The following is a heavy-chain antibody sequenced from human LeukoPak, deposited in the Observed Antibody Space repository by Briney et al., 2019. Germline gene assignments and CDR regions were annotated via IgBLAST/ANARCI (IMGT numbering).Heavy chain of an antibody. Sequence: ASVKVSCKVSGYTFTSYGISWVRQAPGQGLEWMGWISAYNGNTNYAQKLQGRVTMTTDTSTSTAYMELRSLRYDDTAVYYCARDSDYYYDSSAWGFDYWGQGTLVTVSS. D-gene: IGHD3-22*01. J-gene: IGHJ4*02. CDR1: GYTFTSYG. CDR3: ARDSDYYYDSSAWGFDY. V-gene: IGHV1-18*01. CDR2: ISAYNGNT.